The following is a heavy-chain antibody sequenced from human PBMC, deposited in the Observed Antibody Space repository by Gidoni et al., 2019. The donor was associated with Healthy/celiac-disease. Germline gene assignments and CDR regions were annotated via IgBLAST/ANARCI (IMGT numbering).Heavy chain of an antibody. D-gene: IGHD4-4*01. V-gene: IGHV1-46*01. CDR1: GYTFTSYY. CDR2: INPSGGST. J-gene: IGHJ4*02. CDR3: AILMTTVTYVDPRNY. Sequence: QVQLVQSGAEVKKPGASVKVSCKASGYTFTSYYMHWVRQAPGQGLEWMGIINPSGGSTSYAQKFQGRVTMTRDTSTSTVYMELSSLRSEDTAVYYCAILMTTVTYVDPRNYWGQGTLVTVSS.